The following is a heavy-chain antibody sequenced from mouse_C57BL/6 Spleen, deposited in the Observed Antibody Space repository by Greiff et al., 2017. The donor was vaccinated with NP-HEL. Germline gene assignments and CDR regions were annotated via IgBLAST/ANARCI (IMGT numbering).Heavy chain of an antibody. J-gene: IGHJ3*01. V-gene: IGHV1-15*01. Sequence: VQLQQSGAELVRPGASVTLSCKASGYTFTDYEMHWVKQTPVHGLEWIGAIDPETGGTAYNQKFKGKAILTADKSSSTAYMELRSLTSEDSAVYDCTRGHYDYCPFAYWGQGTLVTVSA. D-gene: IGHD2-4*01. CDR1: GYTFTDYE. CDR3: TRGHYDYCPFAY. CDR2: IDPETGGT.